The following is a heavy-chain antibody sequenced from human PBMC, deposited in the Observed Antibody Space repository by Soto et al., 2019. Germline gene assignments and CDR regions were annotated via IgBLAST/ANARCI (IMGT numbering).Heavy chain of an antibody. D-gene: IGHD3-10*01. J-gene: IGHJ4*02. CDR1: GFTFSRYG. V-gene: IGHV3-30*03. Sequence: ESGEGVVQPGTSLTLSCAASGFTFSRYGMHWVRQAPGKGLEWMAVISHDGSIQFYAVSVKGRFTISRDNSKNTVYLHMNGLRADDTAFYYCARVIARGGGYIDVWGQGTLVTVSS. CDR2: ISHDGSIQ. CDR3: ARVIARGGGYIDV.